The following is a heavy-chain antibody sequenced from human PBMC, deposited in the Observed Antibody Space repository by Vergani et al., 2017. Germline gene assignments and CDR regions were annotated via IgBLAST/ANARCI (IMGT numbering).Heavy chain of an antibody. D-gene: IGHD6-19*01. CDR1: GGSISSYY. V-gene: IGHV4-59*01. CDR3: ARWSFGYSSGWAFDY. Sequence: QVQLQESGPGLVKPSETLSLTCTVSGGSISSYYWSWIRQPPGKGLEWIGYIYYSRSTNYNPSLKSRVTISVDTSKNQFSLKLSSVTAADTAVYYCARWSFGYSSGWAFDYWGQGTLVTVSS. CDR2: IYYSRST. J-gene: IGHJ4*02.